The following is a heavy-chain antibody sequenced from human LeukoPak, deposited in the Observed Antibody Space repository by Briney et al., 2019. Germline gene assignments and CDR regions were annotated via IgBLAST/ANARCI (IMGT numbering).Heavy chain of an antibody. CDR2: INPNSGGT. CDR3: ARNFDWNFDY. Sequence: ASVKVSCKAAGYTFTGYYMHWVRQAPGQGLEWMGWINPNSGGTNYAQKFQGWVTMTRDTSISTAYLQWSSLKASDTAMYYCARNFDWNFDYWGQGTLVTVSS. V-gene: IGHV1-2*04. D-gene: IGHD3-9*01. CDR1: GYTFTGYY. J-gene: IGHJ4*02.